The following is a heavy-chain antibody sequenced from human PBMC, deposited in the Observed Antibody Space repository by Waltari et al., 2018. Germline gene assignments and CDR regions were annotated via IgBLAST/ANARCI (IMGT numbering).Heavy chain of an antibody. CDR1: GYSISSGYY. V-gene: IGHV4-38-2*01. J-gene: IGHJ2*01. Sequence: QVQLQESGPGLVKPSETLSLTCAVSGYSISSGYYWGWIRQPPGKGLEWIGSIYHSWSTYYNPSLKSRVTISVDTSKNQFSLKRSSVTAADTAVYYCTLVVAATPSYWYFDLWGRGTLVTVSS. CDR2: IYHSWST. CDR3: TLVVAATPSYWYFDL. D-gene: IGHD2-15*01.